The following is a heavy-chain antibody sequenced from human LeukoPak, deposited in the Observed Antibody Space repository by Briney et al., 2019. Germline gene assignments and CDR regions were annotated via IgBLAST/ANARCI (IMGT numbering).Heavy chain of an antibody. CDR3: ARGHTGGYLDP. V-gene: IGHV4-34*01. J-gene: IGHJ5*02. CDR1: GGSFSGYY. CDR2: VNHSGIA. Sequence: SETLSLTCAAYGGSFSGYYWSWIRQPPGKGLEWIGEVNHSGIANYNPSLKSLVTISVDTSKNHFSLKQSSVTAANTAVYYCARGHTGGYLDPWGQGTLVTVSS. D-gene: IGHD5-18*01.